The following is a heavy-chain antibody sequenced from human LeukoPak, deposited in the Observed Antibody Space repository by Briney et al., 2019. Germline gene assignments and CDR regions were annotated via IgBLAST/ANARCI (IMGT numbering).Heavy chain of an antibody. Sequence: GGSLRLSCAASGFTFDDYAMHWVRHAPGKGLEWVSGISWNSGSIGYADSAKGRFTISRDNAKNSLYLQMNSLRAEDTALYYCAKDSWELLLGYFDYWGQGTLVTVSS. CDR1: GFTFDDYA. D-gene: IGHD1-26*01. J-gene: IGHJ4*02. CDR2: ISWNSGSI. V-gene: IGHV3-9*01. CDR3: AKDSWELLLGYFDY.